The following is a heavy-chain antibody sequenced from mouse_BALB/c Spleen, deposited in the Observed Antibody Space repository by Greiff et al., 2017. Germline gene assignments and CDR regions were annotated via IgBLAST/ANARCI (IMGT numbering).Heavy chain of an antibody. CDR2: IDPENGDT. Sequence: VQLKESGAELVRSGASVKLSCTASGFNIKDYYMHWVKQRPEQGLEWIGWIDPENGDTEYAPKFQGKATMTADTSSNTAYLQLSSLTSEDTAVYYCNAKEITTGFDYWGQGTTLAVSA. D-gene: IGHD2-4*01. CDR3: NAKEITTGFDY. CDR1: GFNIKDYY. J-gene: IGHJ2*01. V-gene: IGHV14-4*02.